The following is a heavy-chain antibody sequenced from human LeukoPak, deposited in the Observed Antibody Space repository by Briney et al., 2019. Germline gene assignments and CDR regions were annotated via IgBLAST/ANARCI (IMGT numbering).Heavy chain of an antibody. J-gene: IGHJ4*02. CDR2: IYYSGST. CDR3: ASRKLGNDY. Sequence: PSETLSLTCTVSGGSISSYYWSWIRQPPGKGLERIGNIYYSGSTNYNPSLKSRVTISADTSQNQFSLKLSSVTAADTAVYYCASRKLGNDYWGQGTLVTVSS. V-gene: IGHV4-59*01. D-gene: IGHD7-27*01. CDR1: GGSISSYY.